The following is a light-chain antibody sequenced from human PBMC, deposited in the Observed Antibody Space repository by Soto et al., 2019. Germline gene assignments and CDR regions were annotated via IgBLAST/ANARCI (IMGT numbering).Light chain of an antibody. CDR1: QSISSSN. Sequence: DIVLTQSPGTLSLSPGERATLSCRASQSISSSNFAWLQQRPGQAPRLLIHGASSRATGFPDRFSGSGSGTDFTLTISRLETEDFAVYYSQQYGSPPYNFGQGTKGDIK. CDR2: GAS. J-gene: IGKJ2*01. CDR3: QQYGSPPYN. V-gene: IGKV3-20*01.